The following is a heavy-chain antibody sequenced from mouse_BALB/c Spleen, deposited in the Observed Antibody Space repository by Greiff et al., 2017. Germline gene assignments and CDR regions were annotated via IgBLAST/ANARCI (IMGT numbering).Heavy chain of an antibody. V-gene: IGHV5-15*02. Sequence: EVKVVESGGGLVQPGGSRKLSCAASGFTFSDYGMAWVRQAPGKGPEWVAFISNLAYSIYYADTVTGRFTISRENAKNTLYLEMSSLRSEDTAMYYCARDWDYDGYYAMDYWGQGTSVTVSS. CDR2: ISNLAYSI. CDR3: ARDWDYDGYYAMDY. CDR1: GFTFSDYG. J-gene: IGHJ4*01. D-gene: IGHD2-4*01.